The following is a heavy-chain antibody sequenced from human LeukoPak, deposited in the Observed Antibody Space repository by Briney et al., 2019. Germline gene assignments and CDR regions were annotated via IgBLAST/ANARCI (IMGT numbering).Heavy chain of an antibody. CDR1: GASISSYY. CDR2: IHISGST. CDR3: AGWGRYPGATIAY. Sequence: PSETLSLTCTFSGASISSYYWSWIRQPAGKGLEWIGHIHISGSTNYNPSLKSRVIMSLDTSKNQFSLKLSSVTAADTAVYYCAGWGRYPGATIAYWGQGTLVTVSS. J-gene: IGHJ4*02. D-gene: IGHD1-26*01. V-gene: IGHV4-4*07.